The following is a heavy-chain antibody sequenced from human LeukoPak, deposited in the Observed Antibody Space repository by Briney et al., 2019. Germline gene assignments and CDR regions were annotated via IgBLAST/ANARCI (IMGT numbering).Heavy chain of an antibody. CDR1: RYTFTGFG. V-gene: IGHV1-18*01. J-gene: IGHJ4*02. Sequence: AASVKVSCKASRYTFTGFGINWVRQAPGQGLEWMGWIGGYNDNTHYAKKFQGRVTLTTDTPTSTAYMELRSLRSDDTAVYYCARDGTSTDDYWGQGTLVTVSS. CDR3: ARDGTSTDDY. CDR2: IGGYNDNT. D-gene: IGHD1-7*01.